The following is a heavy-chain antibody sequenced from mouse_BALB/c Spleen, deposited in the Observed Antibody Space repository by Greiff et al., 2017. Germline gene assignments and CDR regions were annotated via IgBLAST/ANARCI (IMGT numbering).Heavy chain of an antibody. CDR3: ARPYGYDFYYYAMDY. J-gene: IGHJ4*01. Sequence: QVQLKESGPGLVAPSQSLSITCTVSGFSLTSYGVHWVRQPPGKGLEWLGVIWAGGSTNYNSALMSRLSISKDNSKSQVFLKMNSLQTDDTAMYYCARPYGYDFYYYAMDYWGQGTSVTVSS. CDR2: IWAGGST. D-gene: IGHD2-2*01. CDR1: GFSLTSYG. V-gene: IGHV2-9*02.